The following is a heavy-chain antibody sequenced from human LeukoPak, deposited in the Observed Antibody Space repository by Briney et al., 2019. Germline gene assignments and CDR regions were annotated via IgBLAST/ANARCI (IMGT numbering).Heavy chain of an antibody. CDR2: IYYSGST. D-gene: IGHD3-10*01. CDR1: GGSISSHY. Sequence: SETLSLTCTVSGGSISSHYWSWTRQPPGKGLEWIGYIYYSGSTNYNPSLKSRVTISVDTSKNQFSLKLSSVTAADTAVYYCASGDPFDYWGQGTLVTVSS. V-gene: IGHV4-59*11. J-gene: IGHJ4*02. CDR3: ASGDPFDY.